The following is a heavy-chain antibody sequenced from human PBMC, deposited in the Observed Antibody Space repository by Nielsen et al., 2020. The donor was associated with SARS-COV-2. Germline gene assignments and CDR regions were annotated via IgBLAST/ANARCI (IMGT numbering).Heavy chain of an antibody. Sequence: GEPLKISCGGSGFTFSSYAMSWVRQAPGKGLEWASIIGGSGSPTYYTDSVKGRFTISRDNSKNTLYLQMNSLRVEDTAVYYCATTGDSSGWYRVWGQGTLVTVSS. V-gene: IGHV3-23*01. J-gene: IGHJ4*02. CDR2: IGGSGSPT. CDR1: GFTFSSYA. D-gene: IGHD6-19*01. CDR3: ATTGDSSGWYRV.